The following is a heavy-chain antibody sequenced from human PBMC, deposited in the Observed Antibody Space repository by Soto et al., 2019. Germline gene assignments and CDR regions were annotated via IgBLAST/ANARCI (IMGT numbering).Heavy chain of an antibody. Sequence: SETLSLTCSVSGGSISSSSWSWIRQPPGRGLEWIGYIYNNGRTDYNPSLKSRVTISVDTSKNHFSLKLSSVTPADTAVYYCARARFCTSTSCYHYFDFWGQGTLVTVPQ. CDR3: ARARFCTSTSCYHYFDF. V-gene: IGHV4-59*01. D-gene: IGHD2-2*01. J-gene: IGHJ4*02. CDR1: GGSISSSS. CDR2: IYNNGRT.